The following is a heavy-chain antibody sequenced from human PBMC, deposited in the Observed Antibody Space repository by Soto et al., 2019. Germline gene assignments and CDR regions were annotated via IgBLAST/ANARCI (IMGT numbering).Heavy chain of an antibody. Sequence: TLSLTCTVSGGSISSGDYYWSWIRQPPGKGLEWIGYIYYSGSTYYNPSLKSRVTISVDTSKNQFSLKLSSVTAADTAVYYCAKDSGYNYGYFRWFDPWGQGTLVTVSS. J-gene: IGHJ5*02. CDR3: AKDSGYNYGYFRWFDP. V-gene: IGHV4-30-4*01. CDR2: IYYSGST. D-gene: IGHD5-18*01. CDR1: GGSISSGDYY.